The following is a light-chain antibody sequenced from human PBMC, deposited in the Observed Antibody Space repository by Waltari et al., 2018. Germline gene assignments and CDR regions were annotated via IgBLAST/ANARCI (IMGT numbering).Light chain of an antibody. CDR3: QQYYSTPT. Sequence: DIVMTQSPDSLAVSLGERATINCKSSQSVLYSSNNKNYVAWYQQKLGQPPKLLIYWASTRESGVPDRFSGSGSETDFTLTVSSLQAEDVAVYYCQQYYSTPTFGQGTKLEIK. V-gene: IGKV4-1*01. J-gene: IGKJ2*01. CDR1: QSVLYSSNNKNY. CDR2: WAS.